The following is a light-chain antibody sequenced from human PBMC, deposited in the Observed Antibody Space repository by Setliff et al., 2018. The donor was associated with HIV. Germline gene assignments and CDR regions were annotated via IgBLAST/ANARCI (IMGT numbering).Light chain of an antibody. CDR3: SSYTSSKILYV. Sequence: ALTQPASVSGSPGQSITISCSGTSSDVGGHNYVSWYQLHPGKAPKLIISDVSDRPSGVSNRFSGSKSGNTASLTISGLRAEDEADYYCSSYTSSKILYVFGTGTKVTVL. CDR2: DVS. V-gene: IGLV2-14*01. J-gene: IGLJ1*01. CDR1: SSDVGGHNY.